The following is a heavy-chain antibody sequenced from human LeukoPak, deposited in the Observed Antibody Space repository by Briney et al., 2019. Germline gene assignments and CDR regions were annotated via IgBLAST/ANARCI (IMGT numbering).Heavy chain of an antibody. CDR1: GFTLSNYP. D-gene: IGHD2-21*01. CDR3: AKETVVVIAIGAFDI. J-gene: IGHJ3*02. CDR2: IGEEKSGSWT. V-gene: IGHV3-23*01. Sequence: PGGSLRLSCAASGFTLSNYPMGWVRQAPVKGLEWLSAIGEEKSGSWTKSADSVKGRFTISRDNSKNTLYLQMNSLRAEDTAVYYCAKETVVVIAIGAFDIWGQGTMVTVSS.